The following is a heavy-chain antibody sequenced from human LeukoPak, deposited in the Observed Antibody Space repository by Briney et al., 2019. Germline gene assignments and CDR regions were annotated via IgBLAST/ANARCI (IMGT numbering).Heavy chain of an antibody. CDR2: IYHSGST. CDR3: AREVEGVRGVNLYFDY. Sequence: SQTLSLTCTVSGGSISSGDYYWSWIRQPPGKGLEWVGYIYHSGSTYYSPSLKSRVTISVDTSKNQFSLKLSSVTAADTAVYYCAREVEGVRGVNLYFDYWGQGTLVTVSS. J-gene: IGHJ4*02. CDR1: GGSISSGDYY. D-gene: IGHD3-10*01. V-gene: IGHV4-30-4*01.